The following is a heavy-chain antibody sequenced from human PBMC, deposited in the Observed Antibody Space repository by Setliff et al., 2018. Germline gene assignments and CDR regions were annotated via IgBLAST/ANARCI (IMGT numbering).Heavy chain of an antibody. CDR2: ISTSSSTI. V-gene: IGHV3-48*04. D-gene: IGHD5-18*01. J-gene: IGHJ6*03. CDR3: AKLVWLTTWYYMDV. CDR1: GFTFSSHG. Sequence: PSETLSLSCVASGFTFSSHGMTWVRLAPGKGLEWISYISTSSSTIYSVDSVKGRFSISRDNAKNSLYLQMNSLRAEDTAVYYCAKLVWLTTWYYMDVWGKGTTVTVSS.